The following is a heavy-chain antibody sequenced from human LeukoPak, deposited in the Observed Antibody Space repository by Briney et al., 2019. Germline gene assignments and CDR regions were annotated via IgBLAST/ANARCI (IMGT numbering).Heavy chain of an antibody. Sequence: PGGSLRLSCAASGFTFSNVWMSWVRQAPGKGLEWVGRIKTKTDGGTTDYATPVKGRFTSSRDDSKNTLYLQMNSLKTEDTAVYYCSIHIRGTTPFDYWGPGTLVTVSS. J-gene: IGHJ4*02. CDR1: GFTFSNVW. CDR2: IKTKTDGGTT. CDR3: SIHIRGTTPFDY. D-gene: IGHD1-20*01. V-gene: IGHV3-15*01.